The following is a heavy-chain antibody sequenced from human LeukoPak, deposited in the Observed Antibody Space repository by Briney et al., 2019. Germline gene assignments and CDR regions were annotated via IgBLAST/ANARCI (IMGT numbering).Heavy chain of an antibody. CDR2: IRYDGSNK. CDR1: GFTFSSYG. J-gene: IGHJ4*02. V-gene: IGHV3-30*02. CDR3: AKNPSYDSSGYYPDY. D-gene: IGHD3-22*01. Sequence: GGSLRPSCAASGFTFSSYGMHWVRQAPGKGLEWVAFIRYDGSNKYYADSVKGRFTISRDNSKNTLYLQMDSLRAEDTAVYYCAKNPSYDSSGYYPDYWGQGTLVTVSS.